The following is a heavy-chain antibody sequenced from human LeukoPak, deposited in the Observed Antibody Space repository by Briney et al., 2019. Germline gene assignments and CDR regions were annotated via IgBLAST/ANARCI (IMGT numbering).Heavy chain of an antibody. J-gene: IGHJ4*02. D-gene: IGHD4/OR15-4a*01. V-gene: IGHV4-59*01. CDR3: ARDHSGTNYVMD. Sequence: SETLSLTCIVSGVSISSYYWSWIRQPPGKGLEWIGYIYYSGSTNYNPSLKSRVTISVDTSKSQFSLKLRSVTAADTAVYYCARDHSGTNYVMDWGQGTLVTVSS. CDR2: IYYSGST. CDR1: GVSISSYY.